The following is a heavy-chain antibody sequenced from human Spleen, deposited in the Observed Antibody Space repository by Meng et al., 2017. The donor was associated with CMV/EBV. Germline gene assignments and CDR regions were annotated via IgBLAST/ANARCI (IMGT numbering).Heavy chain of an antibody. V-gene: IGHV4-38-2*02. CDR1: GYSISSGYY. CDR2: IYYSGST. CDR3: ARAYSSSYRVDY. J-gene: IGHJ4*02. Sequence: SETLSLTCTVSGYSISSGYYWGWIRQPPGTGLEWIGYIYYSGSTTYNPSLKSRVTISVDTSKNQFSLKLSSVTAADTAVYYCARAYSSSYRVDYWGQGTLVTVSS. D-gene: IGHD6-6*01.